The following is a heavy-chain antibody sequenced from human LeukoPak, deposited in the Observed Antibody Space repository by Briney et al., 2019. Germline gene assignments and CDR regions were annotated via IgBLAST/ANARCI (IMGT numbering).Heavy chain of an antibody. D-gene: IGHD1-26*01. J-gene: IGHJ4*02. V-gene: IGHV4-4*02. CDR3: ASQVVGATQGFDY. CDR2: IYHSGST. CDR1: GGSISSSNW. Sequence: SGTLSLTCAVSGGSISSSNWWSWVRQPPGKGLEWIGEIYHSGSTNYNPSLKSRVTISVDKSKNQFSLKLSSVTAADTAVYYCASQVVGATQGFDYWGQGTLVTVSS.